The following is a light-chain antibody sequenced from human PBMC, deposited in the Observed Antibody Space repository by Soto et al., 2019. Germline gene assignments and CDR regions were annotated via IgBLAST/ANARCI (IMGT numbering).Light chain of an antibody. Sequence: ENVLTQSPGTLSLSPGEKATLSRRASQSVISNYLAWYQQKPGQAPSLLIYGASSRATGIPDKFSGSGSGTDFTLTISRLEPEDFAVYYCQHYGSSPQTFGHGTKVDIK. CDR3: QHYGSSPQT. J-gene: IGKJ1*01. CDR2: GAS. V-gene: IGKV3-20*01. CDR1: QSVISNY.